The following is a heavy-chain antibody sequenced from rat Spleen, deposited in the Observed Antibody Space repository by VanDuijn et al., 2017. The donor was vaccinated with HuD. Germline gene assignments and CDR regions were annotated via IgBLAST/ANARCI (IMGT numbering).Heavy chain of an antibody. CDR3: ARSSYNNYYFHY. D-gene: IGHD1-10*01. V-gene: IGHV3-3*01. CDR2: INGAGST. J-gene: IGHJ2*01. CDR1: GYSITRSYR. Sequence: EVQLQESGPGLVKPSQSLSLTCSVTGYSITRSYRWNWIRKFPGNKLEWMGYINGAGSTTYNPSLKSRISITRDTSRNQFFLQVNSVIIDDTATYYCARSSYNNYYFHYWGQGVMVTVSS.